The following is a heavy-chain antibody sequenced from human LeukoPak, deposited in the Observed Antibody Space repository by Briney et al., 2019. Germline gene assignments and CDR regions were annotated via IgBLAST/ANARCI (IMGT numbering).Heavy chain of an antibody. J-gene: IGHJ3*02. CDR2: IYYSGST. CDR3: ARVVQHAFDI. V-gene: IGHV4-39*07. Sequence: SETLSLTCTVSGGSISSSSYYWGWIRQPPGKGLEWIGSIYYSGSTYYNPSLKSRVTISVDTSKNQFSLKLSSVTAADTAVYYCARVVQHAFDIWGQGTMVTVSS. CDR1: GGSISSSSYY. D-gene: IGHD2-2*01.